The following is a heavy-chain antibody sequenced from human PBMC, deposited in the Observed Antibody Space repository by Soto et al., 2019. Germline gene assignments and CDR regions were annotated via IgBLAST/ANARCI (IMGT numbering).Heavy chain of an antibody. Sequence: QVQLQESGPGLVKPSETLSLTCTVSGVSITPYFWSWIRQPAGKAPEWVGHIYASGRTTYNPSLKSRFTMFVSQTQGSLRLTSVTAADTAVYYCARHFDVDPSLDQYYFDLWGRGALVTVSS. CDR3: ARHFDVDPSLDQYYFDL. CDR2: IYASGRT. D-gene: IGHD3-9*01. J-gene: IGHJ2*01. V-gene: IGHV4-4*07. CDR1: GVSITPYF.